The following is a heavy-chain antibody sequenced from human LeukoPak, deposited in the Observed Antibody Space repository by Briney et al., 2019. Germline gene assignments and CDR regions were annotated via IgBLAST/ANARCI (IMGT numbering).Heavy chain of an antibody. CDR3: ARMAPYYDFWSGYWSTLGDWYYYYMDV. CDR2: INPNSGGT. J-gene: IGHJ6*03. D-gene: IGHD3-3*01. Sequence: ASVKVSCKASGYTFTSYGISWVRQAPGQGLEWMGWINPNSGGTNYVQKFQGRVTITRNTSISTAYMELSSLRFEDTAVYYCARMAPYYDFWSGYWSTLGDWYYYYMDVWGKGTTVTVSS. V-gene: IGHV1-8*03. CDR1: GYTFTSYG.